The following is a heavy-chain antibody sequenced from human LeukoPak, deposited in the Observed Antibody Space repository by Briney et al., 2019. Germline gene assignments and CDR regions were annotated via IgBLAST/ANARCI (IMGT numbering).Heavy chain of an antibody. J-gene: IGHJ4*02. D-gene: IGHD3-22*01. Sequence: ASVKVSCKASGYTFNNYGINWVRQATGQGLEWMGWMNPNSGNTGYAQKFQGRVTMTRNTSISTAYMELSSLRSEDTAVYYCARIWGYYYDSSGYYPDDYWGQGTLVTVSS. CDR2: MNPNSGNT. CDR1: GYTFNNYG. CDR3: ARIWGYYYDSSGYYPDDY. V-gene: IGHV1-8*02.